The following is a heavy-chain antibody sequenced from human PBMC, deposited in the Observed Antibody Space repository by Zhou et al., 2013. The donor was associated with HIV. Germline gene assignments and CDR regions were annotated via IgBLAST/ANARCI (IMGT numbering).Heavy chain of an antibody. CDR3: ARDTIYDWDMPSRRAFDI. D-gene: IGHD3-9*01. Sequence: QVQLVQSAAEVKKPGASVKVACKASGYTFSTYGISWVRQAPGQGLEWMGWIGNKYGNTDYAQKYQGRVTMTRDTTTNTVYMDLRSLRSDDTAVYYCARDTIYDWDMPSRRAFDIWGQGTVVTVSS. V-gene: IGHV1-18*01. CDR2: IGNKYGNT. J-gene: IGHJ3*02. CDR1: GYTFSTYG.